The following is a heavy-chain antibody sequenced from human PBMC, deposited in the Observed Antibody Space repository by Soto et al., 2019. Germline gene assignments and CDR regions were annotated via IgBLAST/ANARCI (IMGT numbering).Heavy chain of an antibody. J-gene: IGHJ6*02. CDR2: INHSGST. Sequence: SETLSLTCAVYGGSFSGYYWSWIRQPPGKGLEWIGEINHSGSTNYNPSLKSRVTISVDTSKNQFSLKLSSVTAADTAVYYCARVRGSGWYMGYYYGLEVWGQGTTVTVSS. CDR3: ARVRGSGWYMGYYYGLEV. CDR1: GGSFSGYY. V-gene: IGHV4-34*01. D-gene: IGHD6-19*01.